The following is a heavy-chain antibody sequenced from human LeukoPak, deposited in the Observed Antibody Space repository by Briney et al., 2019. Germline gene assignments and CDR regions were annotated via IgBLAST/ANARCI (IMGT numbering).Heavy chain of an antibody. J-gene: IGHJ5*02. CDR3: VRESPVAAVGRSWFDP. D-gene: IGHD6-13*01. CDR2: LSDTGGST. CDR1: GFTFSSCA. V-gene: IGHV3-23*01. Sequence: GGSLRLSCVASGFTFSSCAMSWVRQPPGKGLEWVSALSDTGGSTYYADSVKGRFTISRDNSKNTLYLQMNSLRAEDTAVYYCVRESPVAAVGRSWFDPWGQGTLVTVSS.